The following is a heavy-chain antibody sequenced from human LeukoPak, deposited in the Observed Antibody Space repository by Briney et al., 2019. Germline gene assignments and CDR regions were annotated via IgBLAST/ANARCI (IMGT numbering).Heavy chain of an antibody. V-gene: IGHV1-2*02. CDR3: ARDQNYYDTNTYYGIDF. D-gene: IGHD3-22*01. CDR1: GYTFTGHY. Sequence: GASVKVSCKTSGYTFTGHYIHWVRQAPGQGLEWMGWINANNGATHCAQKFQDRVTMTRDTSISTVYIELSRLTSDDTAVYYCARDQNYYDTNTYYGIDFWGQGTLVTVSS. CDR2: INANNGAT. J-gene: IGHJ4*02.